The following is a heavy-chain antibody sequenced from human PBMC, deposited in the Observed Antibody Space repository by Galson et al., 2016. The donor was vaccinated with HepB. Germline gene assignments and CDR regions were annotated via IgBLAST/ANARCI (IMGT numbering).Heavy chain of an antibody. CDR3: SRDTTGTSGGFDY. V-gene: IGHV4-39*02. Sequence: ETLSLTCTVSGGSISTTMYYWGWIRQSPGKGLEWIGSIDYSWSTYSNQSLKSRVTISVDTSNNQFSLNLRSVTAADTAIYYCSRDTTGTSGGFDYWGQGTLVTVSS. CDR2: IDYSWST. J-gene: IGHJ4*02. CDR1: GGSISTTMYY. D-gene: IGHD1-1*01.